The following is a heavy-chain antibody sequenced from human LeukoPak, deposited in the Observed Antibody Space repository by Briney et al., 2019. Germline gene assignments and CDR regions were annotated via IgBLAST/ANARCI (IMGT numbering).Heavy chain of an antibody. CDR3: ARSSSHDAFDI. CDR2: IYYSGST. D-gene: IGHD2-2*01. Sequence: SETLSLTCTVSGGAISSHYWSWIRQPPGKGLEWIGYIYYSGSTNYNPSLKSRVTISVDTSKNQFSLKLSSVTAADTAVYYCARSSSHDAFDIWGQGTMVTVSS. CDR1: GGAISSHY. J-gene: IGHJ3*02. V-gene: IGHV4-59*11.